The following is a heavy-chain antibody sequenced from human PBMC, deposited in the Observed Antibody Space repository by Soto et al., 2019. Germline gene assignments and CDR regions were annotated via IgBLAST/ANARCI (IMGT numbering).Heavy chain of an antibody. CDR2: IYWDNDK. CDR3: AHSPGYSYASH. Sequence: QITLKESGPTLVKPTQTLTLTCTFSGFSLSTSGVGVGWIRQPPGKALEWLALIYWDNDKRYSPSLKSRLTITKDTSKHQVVLTMTNMDPVDTATYYCAHSPGYSYASHWGQGTLVTVSS. V-gene: IGHV2-5*02. D-gene: IGHD5-18*01. CDR1: GFSLSTSGVG. J-gene: IGHJ4*02.